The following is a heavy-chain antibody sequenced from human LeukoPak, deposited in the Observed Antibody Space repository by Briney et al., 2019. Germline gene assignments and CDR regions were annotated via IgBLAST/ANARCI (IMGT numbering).Heavy chain of an antibody. J-gene: IGHJ3*02. CDR2: INPSGGST. V-gene: IGHV1-46*01. CDR3: ARVAYSGSYRDAFDI. D-gene: IGHD1-26*01. CDR1: GYTFTSYY. Sequence: AASVKVSCKASGYTFTSYYMHWVRQAPGQGLEWMGIINPSGGSTSYAQKFQGRVTMTRDTSTSTVYMELSSLRSEDTAVYYCARVAYSGSYRDAFDIWRQGTMVTVSS.